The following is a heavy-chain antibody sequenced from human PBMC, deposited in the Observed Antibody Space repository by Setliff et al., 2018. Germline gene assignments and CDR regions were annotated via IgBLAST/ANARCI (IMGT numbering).Heavy chain of an antibody. D-gene: IGHD3-10*01. CDR1: GYTFTDYA. J-gene: IGHJ5*02. Sequence: VKVSCKASGYTFTDYAIHWVRQTPGQRPEWMGWINPDKGNTKYSQKFQDRVTIIRDTSASTAYMELSSLRSEDAAVYYCARDVSPYGSGNYYVINWFDPWGQGTLVTVSS. V-gene: IGHV1-3*01. CDR3: ARDVSPYGSGNYYVINWFDP. CDR2: INPDKGNT.